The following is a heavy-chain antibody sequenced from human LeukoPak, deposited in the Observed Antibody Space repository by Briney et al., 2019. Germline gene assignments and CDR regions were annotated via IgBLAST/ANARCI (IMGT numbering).Heavy chain of an antibody. J-gene: IGHJ4*02. Sequence: PSETLSLTCTVSGGSISSCYWSWIRQPPGKGLEWIGYIYYSGSTNYNPSLKSRVTISVDTSKNQFSLKLSSVTAADTAVYYCARKSQYYDILTGYYAEGYFDYWGQGTLVTVSS. CDR2: IYYSGST. D-gene: IGHD3-9*01. V-gene: IGHV4-59*08. CDR3: ARKSQYYDILTGYYAEGYFDY. CDR1: GGSISSCY.